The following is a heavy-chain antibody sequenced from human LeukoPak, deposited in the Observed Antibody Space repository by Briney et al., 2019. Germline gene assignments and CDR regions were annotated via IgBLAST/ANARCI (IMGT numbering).Heavy chain of an antibody. D-gene: IGHD3-22*01. CDR3: TRDTAEFYDSSGYAGD. J-gene: IGHJ4*02. CDR2: IRSKAYGATT. V-gene: IGHV3-49*04. CDR1: GFILRDYD. Sequence: GGSLRLSCAASGFILRDYDMSWVCQAPGKGLEWVSYIRSKAYGATTEFAATVIGIFTISRDDSKSIAYLQMNSLKTEDTAVYYCTRDTAEFYDSSGYAGDWGQGTLVTVYS.